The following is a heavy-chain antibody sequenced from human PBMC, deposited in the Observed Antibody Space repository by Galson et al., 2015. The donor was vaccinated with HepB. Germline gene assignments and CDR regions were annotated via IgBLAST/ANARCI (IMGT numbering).Heavy chain of an antibody. V-gene: IGHV3-7*03. J-gene: IGHJ6*02. D-gene: IGHD4-23*01. CDR1: GFTFSSYW. CDR3: VTVFHDYGGTIADRFFYFAMDV. Sequence: SLRLSCAASGFTFSSYWMAWVRQAPVEGLEWVANINQDGSTKYYVDSLKSRFTISRDNAKNSLYLQMSSLRSDDTGDYYCVTVFHDYGGTIADRFFYFAMDVWGQGTTVIVSS. CDR2: INQDGSTK.